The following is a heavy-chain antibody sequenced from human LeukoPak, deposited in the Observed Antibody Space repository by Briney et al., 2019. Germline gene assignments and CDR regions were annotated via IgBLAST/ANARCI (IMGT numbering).Heavy chain of an antibody. CDR1: GGTFSSYA. J-gene: IGHJ5*02. D-gene: IGHD3-10*01. CDR2: FIPILGIA. CDR3: ARDSGITMVRGVSPPGFDP. Sequence: SVKVSCKASGGTFSSYAISWVRQAPGQGLEWMGRFIPILGIANYAQKFQGRVTITADKSTSTAYMELSSLRSEDTAVYYCARDSGITMVRGVSPPGFDPWGQGTLVTVSS. V-gene: IGHV1-69*04.